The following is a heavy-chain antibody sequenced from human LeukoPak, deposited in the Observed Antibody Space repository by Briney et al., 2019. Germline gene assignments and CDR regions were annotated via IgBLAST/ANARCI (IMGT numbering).Heavy chain of an antibody. CDR2: IWYDGSNK. Sequence: PGGSLSLSCATPGFTFTSYGMHWVRKAPGKGLEWVAVIWYDGSNKYYADSVKGRFTISRDDSKNTLYLQMNSLRAEDTAVYYCARDRAIDWGQGTLVTVSS. CDR3: ARDRAID. V-gene: IGHV3-33*01. CDR1: GFTFTSYG. J-gene: IGHJ4*02. D-gene: IGHD5-24*01.